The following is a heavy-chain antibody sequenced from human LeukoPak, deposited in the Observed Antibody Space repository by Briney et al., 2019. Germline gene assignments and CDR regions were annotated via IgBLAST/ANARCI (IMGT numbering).Heavy chain of an antibody. CDR1: GFTFNSYE. CDR2: INSGGSAI. J-gene: IGHJ4*02. V-gene: IGHV3-48*03. CDR3: ARGGSYVHY. D-gene: IGHD1-26*01. Sequence: GGSLRLSCAASGFTFNSYEMNWVRQAPGKGLEWVSYINSGGSAIYYADSVKGRFTISRDNAKDSLYLQMNSLRADDTAVYYCARGGSYVHYWGQGTLVTVSS.